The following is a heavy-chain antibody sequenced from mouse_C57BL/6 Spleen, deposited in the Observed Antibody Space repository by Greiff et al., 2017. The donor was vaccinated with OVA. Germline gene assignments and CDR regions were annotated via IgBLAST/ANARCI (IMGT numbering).Heavy chain of an antibody. J-gene: IGHJ4*01. D-gene: IGHD2-1*01. CDR3: ARSYYVNDYAMDY. CDR2: IYPGAGDT. V-gene: IGHV1-82*01. CDR1: GYAFSSSW. Sequence: QVQLQQSGPELVKPGASVKISCKASGYAFSSSWMNWVKQRPGKGLEWIGRIYPGAGDTNYNGKFKGKATLTADKSSSTAYMQLSSLTSEDSAVYFCARSYYVNDYAMDYWGQGTSVTVSS.